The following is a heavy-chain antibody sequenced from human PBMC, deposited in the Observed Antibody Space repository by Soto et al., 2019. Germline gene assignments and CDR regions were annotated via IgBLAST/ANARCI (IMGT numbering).Heavy chain of an antibody. CDR3: AKVSSGWTHNWFDP. CDR1: GFTFSSYA. V-gene: IGHV3-23*01. Sequence: LRLSCAASGFTFSSYAMSWVRQAPGKGLEWVSAISGSGGSTYYADSVKGRFTISRDNSKNTLYLQMNSLRAEDTAVYYCAKVSSGWTHNWFDPWGQGTLVTVSS. J-gene: IGHJ5*02. D-gene: IGHD6-25*01. CDR2: ISGSGGST.